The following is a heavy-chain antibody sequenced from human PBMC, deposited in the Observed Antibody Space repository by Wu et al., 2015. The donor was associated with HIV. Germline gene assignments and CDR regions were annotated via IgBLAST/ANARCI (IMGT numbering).Heavy chain of an antibody. J-gene: IGHJ6*02. D-gene: IGHD3-16*02. Sequence: QVQLVQSGAEVKKAGASVKVSCKASGYTFTSYDINWVRQATGQGLEWMGWMNPRSGNTGYAQKFQGRVTMTSNTSITTAYMELSSLRSDDTAVYYCARNTDSVATSLYSLASWGQGTTVTVSS. V-gene: IGHV1-8*01. CDR1: GYTFTSYD. CDR2: MNPRSGNT. CDR3: ARNTDSVATSLYSLAS.